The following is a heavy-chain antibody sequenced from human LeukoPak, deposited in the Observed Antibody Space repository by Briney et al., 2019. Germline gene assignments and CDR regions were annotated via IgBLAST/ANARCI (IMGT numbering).Heavy chain of an antibody. Sequence: GRSLRLSCAATGFTFKDYGMHWVRQPPGKGLEWVSSINWNGGGTDYADSVKGRFTISRDNAKNSLYLQLSSLRPEDTALYYCAKHMRATNTYSFFGLGVWGQGTTVTVSS. J-gene: IGHJ6*02. CDR3: AKHMRATNTYSFFGLGV. D-gene: IGHD1-26*01. CDR2: INWNGGGT. V-gene: IGHV3-9*01. CDR1: GFTFKDYG.